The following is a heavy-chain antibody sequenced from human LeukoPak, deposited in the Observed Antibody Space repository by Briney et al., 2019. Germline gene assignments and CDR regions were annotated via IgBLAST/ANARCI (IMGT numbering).Heavy chain of an antibody. CDR1: GYTFINYG. D-gene: IGHD6-19*01. CDR2: VAPNNDNT. Sequence: ASVKVSCKASGYTFINYGISWVRQAPGQGLEWMGWVAPNNDNTNYPQKFQGRVTMTTDTSTHTAYMELRSLTSADTAVYYCAREGQWLVHYFFDYWGQGTRVTVSS. CDR3: AREGQWLVHYFFDY. V-gene: IGHV1-18*01. J-gene: IGHJ4*02.